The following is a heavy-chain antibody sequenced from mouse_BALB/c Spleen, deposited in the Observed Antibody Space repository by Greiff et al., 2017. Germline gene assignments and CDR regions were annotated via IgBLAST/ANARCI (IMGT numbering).Heavy chain of an antibody. CDR3: NAWTLYGYWFAY. Sequence: EVQLQQSGAELVKPGASVKLSCTASGFNIKDTYMHWVKQRPEQGLEWIGRIDPENGDTEYAPKFQGKATMTADTSSNTAYLQLSSLTSEDTAVYYCNAWTLYGYWFAYWGQGTLVTVSA. CDR1: GFNIKDTY. D-gene: IGHD1-2*01. V-gene: IGHV14-4*02. CDR2: IDPENGDT. J-gene: IGHJ3*01.